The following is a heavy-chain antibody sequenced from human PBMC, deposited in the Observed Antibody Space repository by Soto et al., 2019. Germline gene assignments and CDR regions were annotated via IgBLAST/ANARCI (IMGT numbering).Heavy chain of an antibody. CDR3: ARDWYYDILTGYLLPVNWGDYYYYYGMDV. J-gene: IGHJ6*02. CDR1: GFTFSSYA. Sequence: GGSLRLSCAASGFTFSSYAMHWVRQAPGKGLEWVAVISYDGSNKYYADSVKGRFTISRDNSKNTLYLQMNSLRAEDTAVYYCARDWYYDILTGYLLPVNWGDYYYYYGMDVWGQGTTVTVS. CDR2: ISYDGSNK. V-gene: IGHV3-30-3*01. D-gene: IGHD3-9*01.